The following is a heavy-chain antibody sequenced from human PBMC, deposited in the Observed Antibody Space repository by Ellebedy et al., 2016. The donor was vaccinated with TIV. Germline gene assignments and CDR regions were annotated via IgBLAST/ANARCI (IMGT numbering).Heavy chain of an antibody. J-gene: IGHJ4*02. CDR2: ISSGSGYT. V-gene: IGHV3-11*06. CDR1: GFTFSDYY. Sequence: GESLKISCAASGFTFSDYYMIWNRQAPGQGLEWISYISSGSGYTKYADSAKGRFTISRDNAKNSLYLQMNSLRAEDTAVYYCARVRGSVDYWGQGTLVTVSS. CDR3: ARVRGSVDY. D-gene: IGHD3-10*01.